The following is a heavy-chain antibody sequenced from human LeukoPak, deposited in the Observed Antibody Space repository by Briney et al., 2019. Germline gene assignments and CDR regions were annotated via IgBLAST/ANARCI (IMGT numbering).Heavy chain of an antibody. V-gene: IGHV4-61*01. CDR1: GGSVSSGSYY. D-gene: IGHD3-10*01. Sequence: SETLSLTCTVSGGSVSSGSYYWSWIRQPPGKGLEWIGYIYYSGSTNYNSSLKSRVTISVDTSKNQFSLKLSSVTAADTAVYYCARGEITMVRGVIHYGMDVWGKGTTVTVSS. CDR2: IYYSGST. J-gene: IGHJ6*04. CDR3: ARGEITMVRGVIHYGMDV.